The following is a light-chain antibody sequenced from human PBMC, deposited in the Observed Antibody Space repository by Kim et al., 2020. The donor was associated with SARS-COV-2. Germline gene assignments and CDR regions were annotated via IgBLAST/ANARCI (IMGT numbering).Light chain of an antibody. CDR1: QFISTW. CDR2: QAS. J-gene: IGKJ2*01. V-gene: IGKV1-5*01. Sequence: SASVGDRVTITCRASQFISTWLAWYQQKPGKAPKLLVYQASTLESGVPSMFSGSGSGTDFSLTIDSLQPDDFATYYCQHYNSYPYTFGQGTKLEI. CDR3: QHYNSYPYT.